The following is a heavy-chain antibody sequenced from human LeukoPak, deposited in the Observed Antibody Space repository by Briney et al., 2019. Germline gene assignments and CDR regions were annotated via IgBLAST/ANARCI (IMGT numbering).Heavy chain of an antibody. Sequence: GASVKVSCKASGGTFSSYAISWVRQAPGQGLEWMGGIIPIFGTANYAQKFQGRVTITADESTSTAYMELSSLRSEDTAVYYCVRPAHARGGPWFDPCGQGTLVTVSS. J-gene: IGHJ5*02. V-gene: IGHV1-69*13. D-gene: IGHD2-15*01. CDR1: GGTFSSYA. CDR3: VRPAHARGGPWFDP. CDR2: IIPIFGTA.